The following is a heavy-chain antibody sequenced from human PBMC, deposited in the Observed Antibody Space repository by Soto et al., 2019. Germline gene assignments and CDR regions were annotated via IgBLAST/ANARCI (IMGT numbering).Heavy chain of an antibody. D-gene: IGHD3-22*01. J-gene: IGHJ5*02. V-gene: IGHV4-34*01. Sequence: TLSLTCAVYGGSFNNYYWSWIRQPPGKGLEWIGEINHSESTYYNPSLKSRVTISVDTSKNQFSLKLSSVTAADTAVYYCARCSGYYLNWFGPWGQGTLVTVSS. CDR2: INHSEST. CDR3: ARCSGYYLNWFGP. CDR1: GGSFNNYY.